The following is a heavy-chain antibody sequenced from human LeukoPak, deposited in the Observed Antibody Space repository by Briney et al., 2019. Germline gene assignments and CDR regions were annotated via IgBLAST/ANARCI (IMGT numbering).Heavy chain of an antibody. V-gene: IGHV4-34*01. D-gene: IGHD3-22*01. CDR3: ARGGNYDSRQTQRYFDY. J-gene: IGHJ4*02. Sequence: SETLSLTCAVYGGSFSGYYWSWIRQPPGKGLEWIGETNHSGSTNYNPSLKSRVTISVDTSKNQFSLKLSSVTAADTAVYYCARGGNYDSRQTQRYFDYWGQGTLVTVSS. CDR1: GGSFSGYY. CDR2: TNHSGST.